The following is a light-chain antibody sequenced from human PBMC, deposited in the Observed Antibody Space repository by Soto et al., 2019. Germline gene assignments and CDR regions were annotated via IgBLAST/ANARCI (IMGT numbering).Light chain of an antibody. J-gene: IGLJ1*01. CDR1: NSDIGAGYD. V-gene: IGLV1-40*01. Sequence: QSALTQPPSVSGAPGQRVTISCTGSNSDIGAGYDVHWYQQLPGTAPKLVIYANNNRPSGVPDRFSASKSGTSASLAITGLQADDEADYYCQSYDSSLRGVFRTGTKVTVL. CDR3: QSYDSSLRGV. CDR2: ANN.